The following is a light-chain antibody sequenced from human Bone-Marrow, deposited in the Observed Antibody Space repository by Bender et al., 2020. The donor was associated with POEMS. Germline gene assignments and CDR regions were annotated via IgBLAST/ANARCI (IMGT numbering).Light chain of an antibody. CDR3: SSKAGGFTWV. CDR2: DVN. Sequence: QSALTQPASVSASPGQSVTISCTGTRSDIGAYNYVSWYQQNSGKAPKLVIYDVNNRASGVSDRFSGSKSGNVASLTISGLQTEDEADYYCSSKAGGFTWVFGGGTKLTVL. J-gene: IGLJ3*02. V-gene: IGLV2-14*03. CDR1: RSDIGAYNY.